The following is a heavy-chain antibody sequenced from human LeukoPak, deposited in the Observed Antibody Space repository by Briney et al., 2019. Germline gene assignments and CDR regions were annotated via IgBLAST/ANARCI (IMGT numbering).Heavy chain of an antibody. CDR1: GHMFTDYY. Sequence: ASVKVSCKASGHMFTDYYMHWVRQAPGQGHEWMGWMNVDSGGTKYAQKFQGRVTMTRDTSISTAFMDLARLRSDDTAVYYCARDSKVTGTSFDSWGQGTLVSVSS. CDR2: MNVDSGGT. J-gene: IGHJ4*02. V-gene: IGHV1-2*02. D-gene: IGHD6-19*01. CDR3: ARDSKVTGTSFDS.